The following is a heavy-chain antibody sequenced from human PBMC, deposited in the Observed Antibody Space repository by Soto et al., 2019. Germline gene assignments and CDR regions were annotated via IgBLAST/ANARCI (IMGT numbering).Heavy chain of an antibody. CDR2: ISSSSSYI. CDR1: GFTFSSYS. D-gene: IGHD5-12*01. J-gene: IGHJ4*02. V-gene: IGHV3-21*01. Sequence: EVQLVESGGGLVKPGGSLRLSCAASGFTFSSYSMNWVRQAPGKGLEWVSSISSSSSYIYYADSVKGRFTISRDNAKNSLYLQMNSLRAEDTAVYYCARDFKDGYDGYYFDYWGQGTLVTVSS. CDR3: ARDFKDGYDGYYFDY.